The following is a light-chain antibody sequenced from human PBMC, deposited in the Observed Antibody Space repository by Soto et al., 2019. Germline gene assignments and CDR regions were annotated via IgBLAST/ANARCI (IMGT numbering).Light chain of an antibody. V-gene: IGKV3-20*01. J-gene: IGKJ5*01. CDR2: GAS. CDR3: QQFGTSPPST. CDR1: QSVSSIY. Sequence: EIVLTQSPGTLSLSPGERATLSCRASQSVSSIYLAWYQQKPGQAPRLLIYGASSRATGIPDGFSGSGSGTDFTLTISRLEPEDFAVYYCQQFGTSPPSTFGQGTRLEIK.